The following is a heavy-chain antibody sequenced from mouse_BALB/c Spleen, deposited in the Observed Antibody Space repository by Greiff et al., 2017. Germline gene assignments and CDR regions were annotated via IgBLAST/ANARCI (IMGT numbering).Heavy chain of an antibody. V-gene: IGHV5-17*02. CDR1: GFTFSSFG. D-gene: IGHD1-1*01. CDR3: ASLGSLYAMDY. J-gene: IGHJ4*01. Sequence: EVQGVESGGGLVQPGGSRKLSCAASGFTFSSFGMHWVRQAPEKGLEWVAYISSGSSTIYYAATVKGRFTISRDNPKNTLFLQMTSLRSEDTAMYDCASLGSLYAMDYWGQGTSVTVSS. CDR2: ISSGSSTI.